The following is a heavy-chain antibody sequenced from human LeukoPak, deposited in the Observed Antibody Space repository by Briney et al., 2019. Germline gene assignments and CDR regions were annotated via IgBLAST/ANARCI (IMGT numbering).Heavy chain of an antibody. V-gene: IGHV5-51*01. CDR2: IYPGDSDT. Sequence: GESLKISCKGSGYSFTSYWIGWVRKMPGKGLEWMGIIYPGDSDTRYSPSFQGQVTISADKSISTAYLQWSSLKASDTAMYYCARARTYYYDSSGSPDAFDIWGQGTMVTVSS. D-gene: IGHD3-22*01. J-gene: IGHJ3*02. CDR3: ARARTYYYDSSGSPDAFDI. CDR1: GYSFTSYW.